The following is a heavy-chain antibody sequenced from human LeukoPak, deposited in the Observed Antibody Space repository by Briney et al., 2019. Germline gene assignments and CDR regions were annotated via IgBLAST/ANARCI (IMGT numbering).Heavy chain of an antibody. CDR2: INHSGST. V-gene: IGHV4-34*01. CDR3: ARGHAVDY. Sequence: PSETLSLTCAVYGGSFSGYYWSWIRQPPGKGLEWIGEINHSGSTNYNPSLKSRLTISVDTSKNQFSLKLSSVTAADPGVYYCARGHAVDYWGQGTLVTVSS. J-gene: IGHJ4*02. CDR1: GGSFSGYY. D-gene: IGHD2-8*01.